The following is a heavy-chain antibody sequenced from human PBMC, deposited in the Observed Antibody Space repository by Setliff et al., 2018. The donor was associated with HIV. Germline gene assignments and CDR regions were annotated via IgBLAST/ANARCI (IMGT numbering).Heavy chain of an antibody. J-gene: IGHJ6*02. Sequence: GESLKISCKGFGYRFTSYWIGWARHMPGKGLEWMGIIYPSDSDTRYSPSFQGQVTISADKSISIAYLQWNSLKASDTAMYYCARCSGSYPCDGLDVWGQGTTVTVSS. D-gene: IGHD1-26*01. CDR1: GYRFTSYW. V-gene: IGHV5-51*01. CDR2: IYPSDSDT. CDR3: ARCSGSYPCDGLDV.